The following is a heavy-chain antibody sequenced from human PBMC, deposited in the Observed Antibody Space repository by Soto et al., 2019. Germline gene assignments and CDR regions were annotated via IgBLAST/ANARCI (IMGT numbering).Heavy chain of an antibody. CDR2: IIPIFGTA. D-gene: IGHD2-2*01. CDR3: ARSHFTYSSSTSCPIKTGPTRPYYYGMDV. J-gene: IGHJ6*02. V-gene: IGHV1-69*01. CDR1: GGTFSSYA. Sequence: QVQLVQSGAEVKKPGSSVKVSCKASGGTFSSYAISWVRQAPGEGLEWMGGIIPIFGTANYAQKFQGRVTITADESTSTAYMELSSLRSEDTAVYYCARSHFTYSSSTSCPIKTGPTRPYYYGMDVWGQGTTVTVSS.